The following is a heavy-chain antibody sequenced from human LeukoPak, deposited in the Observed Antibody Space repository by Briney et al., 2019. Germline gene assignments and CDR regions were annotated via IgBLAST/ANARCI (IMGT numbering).Heavy chain of an antibody. CDR2: ISYDGSNK. Sequence: GGSLRLSCAASGFTFSSYGMHWVRQAPGKGLEWVAVISYDGSNKYYADSVKGRFTISRDNSKNTLYLQMNSLRAEDTAVYYCAKVAPNFDYWGQGTLVTVSS. V-gene: IGHV3-30*18. J-gene: IGHJ4*02. CDR3: AKVAPNFDY. CDR1: GFTFSSYG.